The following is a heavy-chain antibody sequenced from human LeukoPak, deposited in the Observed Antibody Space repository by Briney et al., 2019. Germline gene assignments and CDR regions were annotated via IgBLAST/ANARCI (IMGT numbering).Heavy chain of an antibody. CDR3: AKPRGLTIVGAHFDY. Sequence: PGGSLRLSCAASGFTVSNNYMSWVRQAPGKGLEWVSVIYSGGSTYYADSVKGRFTISRDNAKNSLYLQMNSLRAEDTAVYDCAKPRGLTIVGAHFDYWGQGTLVTVSS. CDR2: IYSGGST. D-gene: IGHD1-26*01. CDR1: GFTVSNNY. J-gene: IGHJ4*02. V-gene: IGHV3-53*01.